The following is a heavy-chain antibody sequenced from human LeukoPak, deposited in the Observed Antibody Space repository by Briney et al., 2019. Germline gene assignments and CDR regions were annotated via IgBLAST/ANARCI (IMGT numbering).Heavy chain of an antibody. J-gene: IGHJ5*02. V-gene: IGHV1-18*01. CDR1: GYTFTSYC. CDR3: ARENNRLYVWFGELYDWFDP. D-gene: IGHD3-10*01. Sequence: ASVKVSCKASGYTFTSYCISWVRQAPGQGLEWMGWISSYNGNTNYAQKLQGRVTMTRDTSTSTAYMELRSLRSDDTAVYYCARENNRLYVWFGELYDWFDPWGQGTLVTVSS. CDR2: ISSYNGNT.